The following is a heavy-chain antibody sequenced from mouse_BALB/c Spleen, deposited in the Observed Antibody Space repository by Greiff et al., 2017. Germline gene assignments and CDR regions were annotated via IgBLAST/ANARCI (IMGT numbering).Heavy chain of an antibody. V-gene: IGHV1-77*01. CDR3: ARLLRLTYWYFDV. J-gene: IGHJ1*01. Sequence: QVQLKQSGPELVKPGASVKMSCKASGYTFTDYVISWVKQRTGQGLEWIGEIYPGSGSTYYNEKFKGKATLTADKSSNTAYMQLSSLTSEDSAVYFWARLLRLTYWYFDVWGAGTTVTVSS. CDR1: GYTFTDYV. D-gene: IGHD1-2*01. CDR2: IYPGSGST.